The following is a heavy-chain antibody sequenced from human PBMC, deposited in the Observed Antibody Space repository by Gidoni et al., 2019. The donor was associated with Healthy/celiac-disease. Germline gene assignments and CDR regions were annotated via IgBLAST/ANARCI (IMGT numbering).Heavy chain of an antibody. CDR1: GFTFSSYG. CDR2: ISYDGSNK. J-gene: IGHJ4*02. Sequence: QVLLVESGGGVVQPGRSLRLSCAASGFTFSSYGMHWVRQAPGKGLEWVAVISYDGSNKYYADAVKGRFTISRDNSKNTLYLQMNSLRAEDTAVYYCAKEMGDSRGWAFDYWGQGTLVTVSS. CDR3: AKEMGDSRGWAFDY. D-gene: IGHD6-19*01. V-gene: IGHV3-30*18.